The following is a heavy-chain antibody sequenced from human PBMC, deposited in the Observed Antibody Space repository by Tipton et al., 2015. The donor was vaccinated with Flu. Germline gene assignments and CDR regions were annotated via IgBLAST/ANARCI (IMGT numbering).Heavy chain of an antibody. CDR3: AREWGASSIYFDY. V-gene: IGHV3-33*01. D-gene: IGHD2-2*01. CDR1: GFTFSSYG. CDR2: IWYDGSNK. J-gene: IGHJ4*02. Sequence: SLRLSCAASGFTFSSYGMHWVRQAPGKGLEWVAVIWYDGSNKYYADSVKGRFTISRDNSKNTLYLQMNSLRAEDTAVYYCAREWGASSIYFDYWGQGTLVTVSS.